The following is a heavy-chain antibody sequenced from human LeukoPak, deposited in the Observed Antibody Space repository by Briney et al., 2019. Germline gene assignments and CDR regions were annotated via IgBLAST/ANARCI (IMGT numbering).Heavy chain of an antibody. V-gene: IGHV4-34*01. D-gene: IGHD2-2*02. Sequence: SETLSLTCAVYGGSFSGYYWSWIRQPPGKGLEWIGEINHSGSTNYNPSLKSRVTISVDTSKNQFSLKLSSVTAADTAVYYCARARGYCSSTSCYTMMNWFDPWGQGTLVTVSS. CDR2: INHSGST. CDR3: ARARGYCSSTSCYTMMNWFDP. J-gene: IGHJ5*02. CDR1: GGSFSGYY.